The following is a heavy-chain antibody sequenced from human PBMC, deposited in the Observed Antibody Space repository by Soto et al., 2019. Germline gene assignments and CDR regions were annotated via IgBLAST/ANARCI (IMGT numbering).Heavy chain of an antibody. J-gene: IGHJ6*03. CDR2: IGGSGANT. CDR1: GLTFPSYA. CDR3: AKGSSSTQYLNYYFYHMDV. V-gene: IGHV3-23*01. Sequence: LLKSGGGLVQPGGSLTLSFVASGLTFPSYAMNWVRQAPGTGLEWVSAIGGSGANTYYADSVKGRFTISRDNSKNTVYLQMNSLRAEDTAVYYCAKGSSSTQYLNYYFYHMDVWGKGTTVSVSS. D-gene: IGHD2-2*01.